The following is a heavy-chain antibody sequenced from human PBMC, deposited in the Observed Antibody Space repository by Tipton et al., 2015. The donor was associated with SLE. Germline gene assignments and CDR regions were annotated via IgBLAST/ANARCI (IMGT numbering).Heavy chain of an antibody. J-gene: IGHJ4*02. V-gene: IGHV4-31*03. Sequence: TLSLTCSVSGASIGSGAIYWSWFRHHPGKGLEWVGYIAYSGGTYYNPTLKSRVTLSVDTSKNQFSLKLSSVTAADTAIYYGARQSHDVPHTAALDYWGQGTLVTVSS. D-gene: IGHD1-1*01. CDR1: GASIGSGAIY. CDR2: IAYSGGT. CDR3: ARQSHDVPHTAALDY.